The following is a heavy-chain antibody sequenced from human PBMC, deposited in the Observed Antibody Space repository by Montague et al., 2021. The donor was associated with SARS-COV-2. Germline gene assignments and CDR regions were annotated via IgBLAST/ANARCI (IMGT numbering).Heavy chain of an antibody. CDR2: ISPTSSSI. V-gene: IGHV3-48*02. D-gene: IGHD3-22*01. J-gene: IGHJ4*02. CDR3: ARLKENYYDRSGYYLFDS. Sequence: SLRLSCAASGFTFSDYSMNWVRQAPGRGLEWVSYISPTSSSIYYADSVKGRFTISRDNATNSLFLQMNSLRDEDTALYYCARLKENYYDRSGYYLFDSWGQGTLVTASS. CDR1: GFTFSDYS.